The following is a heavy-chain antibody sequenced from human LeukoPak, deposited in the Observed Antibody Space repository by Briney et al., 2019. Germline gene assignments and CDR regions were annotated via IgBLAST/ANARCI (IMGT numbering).Heavy chain of an antibody. CDR2: ISSSSSYI. D-gene: IGHD6-19*01. V-gene: IGHV3-21*01. Sequence: GGSLRLSCAASGFTFSSYSMNWVRQAPGKGLEWVSSISSSSSYIYYADSVKGRFTISRDNAKNSLYLQMNSLRAEDTAVYYCARGFKWLVDDAFDIWGQGTMVTVSS. J-gene: IGHJ3*02. CDR3: ARGFKWLVDDAFDI. CDR1: GFTFSSYS.